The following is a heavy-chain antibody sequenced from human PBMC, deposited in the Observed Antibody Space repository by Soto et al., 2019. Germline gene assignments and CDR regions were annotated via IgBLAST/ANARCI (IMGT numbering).Heavy chain of an antibody. CDR3: ARMETFGSLNWFDP. J-gene: IGHJ5*02. CDR1: GYSFTNND. D-gene: IGHD3-16*01. CDR2: MNPGSGDT. Sequence: ASVKVSCKASGYSFTNNDVSWVRQATGQGLERMGWMNPGSGDTGYAQKFQGRVTMTRDISIATAYMELSSLRSDDTAIYYCARMETFGSLNWFDPWGQGTLVTVSS. V-gene: IGHV1-8*01.